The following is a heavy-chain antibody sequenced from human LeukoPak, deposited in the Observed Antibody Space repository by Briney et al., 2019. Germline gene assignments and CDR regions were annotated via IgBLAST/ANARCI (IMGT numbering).Heavy chain of an antibody. CDR1: GGSISSYY. CDR2: IYYSGSI. V-gene: IGHV4-59*01. CDR3: ARELRSGFGELLSVPRELQQKQNWFDP. D-gene: IGHD3-10*01. Sequence: RSSETLSLTCTVSGGSISSYYWSWIRQTPGKGLEWIGSIYYSGSINYNPSLKSRVTISVDTSKNQFSLKLSSVTAADTAVYYCARELRSGFGELLSVPRELQQKQNWFDPWGQGTLVTVSS. J-gene: IGHJ5*02.